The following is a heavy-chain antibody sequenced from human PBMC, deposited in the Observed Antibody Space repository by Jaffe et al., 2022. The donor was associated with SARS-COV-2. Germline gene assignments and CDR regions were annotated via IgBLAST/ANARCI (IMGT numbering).Heavy chain of an antibody. CDR2: IYWDDDK. J-gene: IGHJ4*02. V-gene: IGHV2-5*02. CDR3: AYWNIEVAGALPSL. D-gene: IGHD6-13*01. CDR1: GFSLSTSGVG. Sequence: QITLKESGPTLVKPTQTLTLTCTFSGFSLSTSGVGVGWIRQPPGKALEWLVLIYWDDDKRYSPSLKYRLTISKDTSKKQVVLTMTNMDPVDTGTYYCAYWNIEVAGALPSLWGQGTLVTVSA.